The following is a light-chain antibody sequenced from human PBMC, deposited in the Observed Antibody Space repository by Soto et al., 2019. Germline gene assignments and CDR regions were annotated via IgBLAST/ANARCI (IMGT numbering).Light chain of an antibody. V-gene: IGKV1-5*01. CDR2: DAS. Sequence: DIPMTQSPSTLSASVGDRVTITCRASQSISSWLAWYQQKPGKAPKLLIYDASSLESGVPSRFSGSGSGTDFTLTISCLQSEDFATYYCQQYYSYPWTFGQGTKVDIK. CDR1: QSISSW. CDR3: QQYYSYPWT. J-gene: IGKJ1*01.